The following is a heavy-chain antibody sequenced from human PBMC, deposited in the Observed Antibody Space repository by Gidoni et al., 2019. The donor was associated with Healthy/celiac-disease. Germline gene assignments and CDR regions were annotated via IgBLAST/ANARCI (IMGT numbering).Heavy chain of an antibody. CDR3: ARAHYYDSSGLV. CDR1: GSTFTSYD. V-gene: IGHV1-8*01. D-gene: IGHD3-22*01. CDR2: MNPNSGNT. Sequence: QAQLVQSGAEVKKPGASVKVFCKSSGSTFTSYDSNWVRQATGQGLEWMGWMNPNSGNTGYAQKFQGRVTMTRNTSISTAYRELSSLGSEDTAVYYWARAHYYDSSGLVWGQGTTVTVSS. J-gene: IGHJ6*02.